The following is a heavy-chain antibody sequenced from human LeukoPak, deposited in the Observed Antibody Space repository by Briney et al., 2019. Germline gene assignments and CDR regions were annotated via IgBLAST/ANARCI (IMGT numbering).Heavy chain of an antibody. J-gene: IGHJ3*02. CDR2: IYSGGST. V-gene: IGHV3-53*01. CDR1: GFTVSSNY. D-gene: IGHD3-10*01. CDR3: ARDRGYDAFDI. Sequence: GGSLRLSCAASGFTVSSNYMSWVRQAPGKGLEWVSAIYSGGSTYYADSVKGRFTISRDNSKNTLYLQMNSLRAEDTAVYYCARDRGYDAFDIWGQGTMVTVSS.